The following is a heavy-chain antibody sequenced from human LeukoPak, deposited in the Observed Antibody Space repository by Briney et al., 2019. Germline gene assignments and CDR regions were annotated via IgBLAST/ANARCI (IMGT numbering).Heavy chain of an antibody. CDR1: GYTFTGYY. V-gene: IGHV1-2*02. CDR2: INPNSGGA. J-gene: IGHJ4*02. CDR3: ARGDRARGYSPGGY. Sequence: ASVKVSCKASGYTFTGYYMLWVRQAPGQGLEWMGWINPNSGGAKYAQKFQGRVTMTRDTSISTAYMELSRLRSDDTAVYYCARGDRARGYSPGGYWGQGTLVTVSS. D-gene: IGHD5-18*01.